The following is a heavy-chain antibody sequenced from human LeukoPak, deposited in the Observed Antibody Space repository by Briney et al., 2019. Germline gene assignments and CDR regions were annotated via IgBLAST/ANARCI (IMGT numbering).Heavy chain of an antibody. CDR2: IKPDGGEK. Sequence: PGGSLRLSCAAAGFTFSSYWMTWVRQAPGKGLEWVANIKPDGGEKYYADSVKGRFTISRDNTKNSLYLQMNSLRAEDTSTYYCARDLVVGTTDYWGQGTLVTVSS. J-gene: IGHJ4*02. CDR1: GFTFSSYW. V-gene: IGHV3-7*01. D-gene: IGHD1-26*01. CDR3: ARDLVVGTTDY.